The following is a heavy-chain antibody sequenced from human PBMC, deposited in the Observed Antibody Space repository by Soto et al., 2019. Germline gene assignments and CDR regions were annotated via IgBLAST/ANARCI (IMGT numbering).Heavy chain of an antibody. D-gene: IGHD3-22*01. J-gene: IGHJ5*01. V-gene: IGHV4-59*01. CDR3: ARDFYDSVGYTWFDS. CDR2: IHNSGTS. Sequence: SETLSLTCTVSGDTSASYYWGWVRPAPGKGLEWIGHIHNSGTSTHNPSLNGRVTISIDMSKKQFSLKLTSLTSADTAVYYCARDFYDSVGYTWFDSWSQGTLVTVS. CDR1: GDTSASYY.